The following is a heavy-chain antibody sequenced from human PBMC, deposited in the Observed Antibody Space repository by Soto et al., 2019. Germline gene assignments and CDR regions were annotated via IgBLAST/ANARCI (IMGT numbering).Heavy chain of an antibody. CDR2: TYYRSKWYN. V-gene: IGHV6-1*01. D-gene: IGHD3-16*02. CDR1: GDSVSGNSAA. CDR3: ARDSGSPVPSYPLDI. Sequence: SQTLSLTCAISGDSVSGNSAAWNSIRQSPSIGLEWLGRTYYRSKWYNDYAVSVKSRITINPDTSKNQFSLQLNSVTPEDTAVYYCARDSGSPVPSYPLDIWGQGXMVT. J-gene: IGHJ3*02.